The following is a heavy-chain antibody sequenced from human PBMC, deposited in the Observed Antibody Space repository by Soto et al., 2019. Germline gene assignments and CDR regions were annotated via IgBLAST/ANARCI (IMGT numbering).Heavy chain of an antibody. CDR1: GFTFRSYA. V-gene: IGHV3-30*09. CDR2: LSYDGNNK. J-gene: IGHJ4*02. Sequence: VQLVESGGGVVQPGRSLRLSFAASGFTFRSYAMHWVRQAPGKGLELVAVLSYDGNNKYYADSVKGRFAISRDNSRNPLYLQMNSLRAEDTAVYYCARARLDTPALDYWGQGTLVTVSS. CDR3: ARARLDTPALDY. D-gene: IGHD2-2*01.